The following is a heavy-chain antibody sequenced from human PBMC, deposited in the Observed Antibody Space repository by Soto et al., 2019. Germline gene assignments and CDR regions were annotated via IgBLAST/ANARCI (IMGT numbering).Heavy chain of an antibody. J-gene: IGHJ4*02. Sequence: QITLKASGPTLVKPTQTLTLTCSFSGFSLITTGVCVGWIRQSPGKALEWLAIIYWNNDKRYSPSLNSRVTISEDTSKNQVVLTVLNMDPVDTGTYYYARSLWYGALHWRQGALVTVSS. V-gene: IGHV2-5*01. D-gene: IGHD3-10*01. CDR2: IYWNNDK. CDR3: ARSLWYGALH. CDR1: GFSLITTGVC.